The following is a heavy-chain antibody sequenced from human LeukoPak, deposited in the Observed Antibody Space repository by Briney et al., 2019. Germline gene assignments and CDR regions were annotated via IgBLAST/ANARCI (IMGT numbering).Heavy chain of an antibody. D-gene: IGHD6-13*01. J-gene: IGHJ4*02. Sequence: GASVKVSCKASGYTFTIYYIHWVRQAPGQGLEWMGVINPSGGGTSYAQKFQGRLTMTRDTSTSTVYMELSSLRSEDTAVYYCARDMGYSSSWKYFDYWGQGTLVTVSS. CDR2: INPSGGGT. CDR3: ARDMGYSSSWKYFDY. V-gene: IGHV1-46*01. CDR1: GYTFTIYY.